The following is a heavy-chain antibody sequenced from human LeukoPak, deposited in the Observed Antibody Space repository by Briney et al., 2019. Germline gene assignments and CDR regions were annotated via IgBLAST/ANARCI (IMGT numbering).Heavy chain of an antibody. Sequence: GGSLRLSCAASGFTFSDYYMSWIRQAPGKGLEWVSYISSSSSYTNYADSVKGRFTISRDNAKNSQYLQMNSLRAEDTAVYYCARVLMVRGVIFDYWGQGTLVTVSS. V-gene: IGHV3-11*05. CDR1: GFTFSDYY. CDR3: ARVLMVRGVIFDY. J-gene: IGHJ4*02. D-gene: IGHD3-10*01. CDR2: ISSSSSYT.